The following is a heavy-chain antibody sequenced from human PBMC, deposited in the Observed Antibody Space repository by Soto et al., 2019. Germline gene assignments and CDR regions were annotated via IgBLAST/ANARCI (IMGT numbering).Heavy chain of an antibody. Sequence: QVQLRESGPGLVKPSETLSLTCTVSGGSVNSFSWSWIRQAPGQGLEWIGYIYDSGTTNYNPSLKSRVTISVDTSKKQVSLKLSSVTAADTAVYYCARDLRYVGGCYGFDYWGQGTLVTVSS. V-gene: IGHV4-59*02. CDR1: GGSVNSFS. D-gene: IGHD2-21*02. CDR2: IYDSGTT. CDR3: ARDLRYVGGCYGFDY. J-gene: IGHJ4*02.